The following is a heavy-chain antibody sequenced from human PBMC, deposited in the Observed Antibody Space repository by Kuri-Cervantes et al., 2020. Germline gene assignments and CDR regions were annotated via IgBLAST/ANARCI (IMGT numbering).Heavy chain of an antibody. CDR2: INSDGSST. J-gene: IGHJ3*02. D-gene: IGHD6-19*01. V-gene: IGHV3-74*01. CDR1: GFTFSSYW. CDR3: ARRPMYSSGLYYAFDI. Sequence: GESLKISCAASGFTFSSYWMHWVRQAPGKGLVWVSRINSDGSSTSYADSVKGRFTISRDNAKNTLYLQMNSLRAEDTAVYYCARRPMYSSGLYYAFDIWGQGTMVTVSS.